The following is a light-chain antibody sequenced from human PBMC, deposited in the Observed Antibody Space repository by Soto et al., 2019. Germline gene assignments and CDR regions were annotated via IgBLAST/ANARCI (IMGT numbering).Light chain of an antibody. J-gene: IGLJ3*02. CDR1: NIGSKS. Sequence: SYELTQPPSVSGAPGQTARITCGESNIGSKSVHWYQQKPGQAPVLVVSHDSDRPSGIAERFSGSNSGNTATLTISRVDAGDEADYFCQVWDSYSDHVVFGGGTKVTVL. CDR2: HDS. CDR3: QVWDSYSDHVV. V-gene: IGLV3-21*02.